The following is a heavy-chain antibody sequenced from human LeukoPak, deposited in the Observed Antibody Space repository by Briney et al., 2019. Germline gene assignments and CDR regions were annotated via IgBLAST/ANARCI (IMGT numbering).Heavy chain of an antibody. CDR3: ARGIPYYYDSSGYPNYPYYFDY. J-gene: IGHJ4*02. D-gene: IGHD3-22*01. CDR1: GGTFSSYT. V-gene: IGHV1-69*02. Sequence: SVKVSCKASGGTFSSYTISWVRQAPGQGLEWMGRIIPILGIANYAQKFQGRVTITADKSTSTAYMELSSLRSEDTAVYYCARGIPYYYDSSGYPNYPYYFDYWGQGTLVTPSS. CDR2: IIPILGIA.